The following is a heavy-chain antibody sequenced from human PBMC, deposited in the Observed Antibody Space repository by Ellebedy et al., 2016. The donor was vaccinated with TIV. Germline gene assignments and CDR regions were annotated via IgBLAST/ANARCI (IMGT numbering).Heavy chain of an antibody. J-gene: IGHJ4*02. CDR3: ARRGVGATYFDS. CDR1: GSSISSGYY. Sequence: MPSETLSLTCSVSGSSISSGYYWGWIRQPPGRGLEWIGSMFHSGSTYYSPSLKSRVTISVDTSKNQFSLKLTSVTAADTTMYSCARRGVGATYFDSWGQGTLVTVSS. CDR2: MFHSGST. V-gene: IGHV4-38-2*01. D-gene: IGHD1-26*01.